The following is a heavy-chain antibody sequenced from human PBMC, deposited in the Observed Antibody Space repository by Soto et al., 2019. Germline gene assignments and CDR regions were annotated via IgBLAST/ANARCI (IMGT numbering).Heavy chain of an antibody. CDR1: GYNFTTYG. CDR2: ISAHNGKT. CDR3: ARDRQLDPNFFDF. Sequence: ASVKVSCKASGYNFTTYGISWVRLAPGHGLEWMGWISAHNGKTKYAQKVQGRVTMTTDTSTSTAYMEMRSLISDDTAVYYCARDRQLDPNFFDFWGPGTLVTVSS. V-gene: IGHV1-18*01. D-gene: IGHD6-6*01. J-gene: IGHJ4*02.